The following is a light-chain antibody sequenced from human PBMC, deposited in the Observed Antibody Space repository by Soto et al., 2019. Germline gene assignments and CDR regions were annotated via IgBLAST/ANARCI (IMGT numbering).Light chain of an antibody. CDR3: CSYAGSSTVV. J-gene: IGLJ2*01. CDR1: SSDVGSYNL. V-gene: IGLV2-23*01. Sequence: QSALTQPASVSGSPGQSITISCTGTSSDVGSYNLVSWYQQHPGKAPKLMIYEGSKRPSGVSNRFSGSKSGNTASLTISGLQAEDVADYYCCSYAGSSTVVFGGGTNLTVL. CDR2: EGS.